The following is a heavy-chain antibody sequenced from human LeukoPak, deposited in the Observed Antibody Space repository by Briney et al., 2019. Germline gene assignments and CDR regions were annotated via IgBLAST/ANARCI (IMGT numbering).Heavy chain of an antibody. J-gene: IGHJ4*02. CDR1: GYTFTSYG. D-gene: IGHD3-16*01. CDR3: AREGVTYYFDY. CDR2: INPNSGGT. Sequence: ASVKVSCKASGYTFTSYGISWVRQAPGQGLEWMGWINPNSGGTNYAQKFQGRVTMTRDTSISTAYMELSRLRSGDTAVYYCAREGVTYYFDYWGQGTLVTVSS. V-gene: IGHV1-2*02.